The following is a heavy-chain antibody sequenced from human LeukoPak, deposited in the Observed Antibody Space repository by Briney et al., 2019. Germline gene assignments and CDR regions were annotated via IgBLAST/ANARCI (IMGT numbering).Heavy chain of an antibody. CDR1: GYSFTTYW. CDR2: TYPADSAA. D-gene: IGHD5-18*01. J-gene: IGHJ4*02. Sequence: GESLKISCKASGYSFTTYWIGWVRQMPGKGLEWMGITYPADSAAKYSPSFQGQVTISVDKSISTAYLQWSRLKASDTAMYYCATRGYTSGYFDYWGQGTLVTVSS. V-gene: IGHV5-51*01. CDR3: ATRGYTSGYFDY.